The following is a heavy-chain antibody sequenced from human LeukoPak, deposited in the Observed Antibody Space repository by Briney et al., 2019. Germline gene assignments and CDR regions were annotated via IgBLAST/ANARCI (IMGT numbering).Heavy chain of an antibody. CDR3: AKLFGDSLYYYYGMDV. Sequence: GGSLRLSCAASGFTFSSYWMSWVRQAPGKGLEWVSAISGSGGSTYYADSVKGRFTISRDNSKNTLYLQMNSLRAEDTAVYYCAKLFGDSLYYYYGMDVWGQGTTVTVSS. CDR1: GFTFSSYW. V-gene: IGHV3-23*01. CDR2: ISGSGGST. D-gene: IGHD4-17*01. J-gene: IGHJ6*02.